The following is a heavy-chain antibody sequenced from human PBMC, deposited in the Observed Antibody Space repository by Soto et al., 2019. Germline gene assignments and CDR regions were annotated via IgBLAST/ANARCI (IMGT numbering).Heavy chain of an antibody. CDR1: GGSVSSGSYY. CDR3: ARDPIYYDSTGYGVWFDP. V-gene: IGHV4-61*03. CDR2: VYYTGST. J-gene: IGHJ5*02. Sequence: SETLSLTCTVSGGSVSSGSYYWNWIRQPPGKGLEWIGYVYYTGSTNYNPSLKSRVTISVDTSKNHFSLKLDSVTAADTAVYYCARDPIYYDSTGYGVWFDPWGQGTLVTVSS. D-gene: IGHD3-22*01.